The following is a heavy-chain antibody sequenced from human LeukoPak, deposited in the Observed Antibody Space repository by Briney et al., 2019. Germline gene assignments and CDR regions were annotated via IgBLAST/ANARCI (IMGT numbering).Heavy chain of an antibody. CDR3: ATLMFRGVIGDNYFGMDV. CDR2: FDPEGGER. D-gene: IGHD3-10*01. J-gene: IGHJ6*04. CDR1: GYTLTELS. Sequence: ASVRVSCKASGYTLTELSMHWVRQAPGKGLEWMGGFDPEGGERIYAQKFQGRLTMTEDTSTDTAYMELSSLRSEDTAVYYCATLMFRGVIGDNYFGMDVWGKGTTVTVYS. V-gene: IGHV1-24*01.